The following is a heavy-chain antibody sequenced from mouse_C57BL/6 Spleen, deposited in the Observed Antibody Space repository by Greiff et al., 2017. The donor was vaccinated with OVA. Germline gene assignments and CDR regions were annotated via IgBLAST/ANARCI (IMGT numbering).Heavy chain of an antibody. V-gene: IGHV1-69*01. CDR2: IDPSDSYH. D-gene: IGHD2-4*01. CDR1: GYTFTSYW. CDR3: ARLSTSRGFAY. J-gene: IGHJ3*01. Sequence: VQLQQPGAELVMPGASVKLSCKASGYTFTSYWMHWVKQRPGQGLEWIGEIDPSDSYHNYNQKFKGKSTLTVDKSSRTAYMQLSSLTSEDSAVYYCARLSTSRGFAYWGQGTLVTVSA.